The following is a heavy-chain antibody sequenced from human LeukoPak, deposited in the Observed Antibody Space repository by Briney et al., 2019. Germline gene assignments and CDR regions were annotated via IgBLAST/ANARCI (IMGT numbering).Heavy chain of an antibody. D-gene: IGHD3-16*01. CDR3: ARDTGEPFDY. Sequence: PGGSLRLSCAASGFTFSSYSINWARQAPGKGLEWVSYISSSRGTIYYADSVKGRFTISRDNAKNSLYLQMNSLRAEDTAIYYCARDTGEPFDYWGQGTLVTVSS. J-gene: IGHJ4*02. CDR2: ISSSRGTI. V-gene: IGHV3-48*01. CDR1: GFTFSSYS.